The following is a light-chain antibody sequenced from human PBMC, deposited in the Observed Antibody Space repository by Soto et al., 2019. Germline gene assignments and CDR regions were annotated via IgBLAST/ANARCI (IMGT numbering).Light chain of an antibody. CDR1: SSNIGAGYD. J-gene: IGLJ2*01. CDR3: QSHDSSLSGPVV. Sequence: QSVLTQPPSVSGAPGQRVTISCTGSSSNIGAGYDVHWYQQLPGTAPKLLIYANANRPSGVPDRFSGSKSGTSASLAITGLQAEDEADYYCQSHDSSLSGPVVFGGGTKLTVL. CDR2: ANA. V-gene: IGLV1-40*01.